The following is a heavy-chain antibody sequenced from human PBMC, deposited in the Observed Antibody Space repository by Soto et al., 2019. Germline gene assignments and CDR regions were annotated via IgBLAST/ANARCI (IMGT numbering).Heavy chain of an antibody. CDR2: INPNSGGT. J-gene: IGHJ5*02. CDR3: ARYRIFGVAIWSDP. CDR1: GFTFTGYY. D-gene: IGHD3-3*02. Sequence: ASVKVSCKASGFTFTGYYMHWVRQAPGQGLEWMGWINPNSGGTNYAQKFQGRVTMTRDTSISTAYMELSRLRSDDTAVYYCARYRIFGVAIWSDPWGQATLLTLSS. V-gene: IGHV1-2*02.